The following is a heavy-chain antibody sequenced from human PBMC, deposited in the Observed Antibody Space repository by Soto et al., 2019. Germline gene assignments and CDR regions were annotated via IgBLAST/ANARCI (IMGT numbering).Heavy chain of an antibody. V-gene: IGHV4-31*01. CDR2: FYYSGRT. CDR3: ARGVLH. J-gene: IGHJ4*02. D-gene: IGHD3-10*01. Sequence: QVQLQESGPGLVKPSQTLSLTCTVSGGSISSGGYYWSWIRQHPGKGLEWIGYFYYSGRTSYNPXLXSXXTLSVATSKNQFSLKLSSVTVADTAVYYCARGVLHWGQGTLVTVSS. CDR1: GGSISSGGYY.